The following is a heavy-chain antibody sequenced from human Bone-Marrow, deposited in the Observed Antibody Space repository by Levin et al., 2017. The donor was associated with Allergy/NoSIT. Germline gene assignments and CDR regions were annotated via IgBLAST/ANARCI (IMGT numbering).Heavy chain of an antibody. D-gene: IGHD1-26*01. CDR3: ARGAQKEIKQIVGATRPLGY. Sequence: GESLKISCKASGYTFTGYYMHWVRQAPGQGLEWMGWINPNSGGTNYAQKFQGRVTMTRDTSISTAYMELSRLRSDDTAVYYCARGAQKEIKQIVGATRPLGYWGQGTLVTVSS. V-gene: IGHV1-2*02. CDR1: GYTFTGYY. CDR2: INPNSGGT. J-gene: IGHJ4*02.